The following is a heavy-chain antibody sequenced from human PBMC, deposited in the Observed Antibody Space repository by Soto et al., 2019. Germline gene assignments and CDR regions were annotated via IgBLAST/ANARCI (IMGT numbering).Heavy chain of an antibody. D-gene: IGHD6-6*01. V-gene: IGHV4-59*01. J-gene: IGHJ4*02. CDR3: AREGIAARRYYFDY. Sequence: SETLSLTCTVPGGSIISYYWSWIRQPPGKGLEWIGYIYYSGSTNYNPSLKSRVTISVDTSKNQFSLKLSSVTAADTAVYYCAREGIAARRYYFDYWGQGTLVTVSS. CDR1: GGSIISYY. CDR2: IYYSGST.